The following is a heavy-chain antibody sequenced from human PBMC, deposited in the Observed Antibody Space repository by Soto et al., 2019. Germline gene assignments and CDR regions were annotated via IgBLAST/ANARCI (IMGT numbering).Heavy chain of an antibody. D-gene: IGHD3-3*01. V-gene: IGHV3-30-3*01. CDR3: ARDKGPDDFWSGLDY. Sequence: QVQLVESGGGVVQPGRSLRLSCAASGFTFSSYAMHWVRQAPGKGLEWVAVISYDGSNKYYADSVKGRFTIFRDNSKNTLYLQMNSLRAEDTAVYYCARDKGPDDFWSGLDYWGQGTLVTVSS. CDR2: ISYDGSNK. CDR1: GFTFSSYA. J-gene: IGHJ4*02.